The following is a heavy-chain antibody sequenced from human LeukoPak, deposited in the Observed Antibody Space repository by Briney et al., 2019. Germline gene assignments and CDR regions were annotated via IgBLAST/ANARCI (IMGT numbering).Heavy chain of an antibody. CDR1: GYTFTSYY. J-gene: IGHJ4*02. CDR3: ARDRDYYDSSGYRYFDY. D-gene: IGHD3-22*01. Sequence: GASVKVSCKASGYTFTSYYMHWVRQAPGQGLEWMGIINPSGGSTSYAQKFQGRVTMTRDTSTSTVYMELSSLRSEDTAVYYCARDRDYYDSSGYRYFDYWGQGTLVTVSS. V-gene: IGHV1-46*01. CDR2: INPSGGST.